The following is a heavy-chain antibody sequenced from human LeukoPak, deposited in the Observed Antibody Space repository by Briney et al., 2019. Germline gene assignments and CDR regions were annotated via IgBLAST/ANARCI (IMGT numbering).Heavy chain of an antibody. CDR1: GFIFSNSG. CDR3: AKESIVARLFDY. J-gene: IGHJ4*02. V-gene: IGHV3-33*06. CDR2: IWSDGSYR. Sequence: PGGSLRLSCTASGFIFSNSGMHWVRQAPGKGLEWVAVIWSDGSYRYYADSVKGRFTISRENSKNTLYLQMNSLRAEDTAVYYCAKESIVARLFDYWGQGTLVTVSS. D-gene: IGHD6-6*01.